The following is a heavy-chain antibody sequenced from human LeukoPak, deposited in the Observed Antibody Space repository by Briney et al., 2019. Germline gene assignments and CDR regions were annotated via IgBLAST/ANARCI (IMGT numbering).Heavy chain of an antibody. CDR1: GFTFSSYW. D-gene: IGHD6-19*01. J-gene: IGHJ4*02. V-gene: IGHV3-74*01. CDR2: INSDGSST. CDR3: AKALARFGSGWYYFDY. Sequence: GGSLRLSCAASGFTFSSYWMHWVRQAPGKGLVWVSRINSDGSSTSYADSVKGRFTISRDNAKNSLYLQMNSLRAEDTALYYCAKALARFGSGWYYFDYWGQGTLVTVSS.